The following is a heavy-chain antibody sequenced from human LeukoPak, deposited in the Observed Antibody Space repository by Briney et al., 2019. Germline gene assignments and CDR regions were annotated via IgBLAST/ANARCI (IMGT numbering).Heavy chain of an antibody. V-gene: IGHV3-48*01. Sequence: GGSLRLSCAASGFTFSSYSMNWVRQAPGKGLEWVSYISSSSSTIYYADSVKGRFTISRDNAKNSLYLQMNSLRAEDTAVYYCARETRVLLWFGEGMDVWGQGTTVTVSS. CDR2: ISSSSSTI. J-gene: IGHJ6*02. CDR3: ARETRVLLWFGEGMDV. CDR1: GFTFSSYS. D-gene: IGHD3-10*01.